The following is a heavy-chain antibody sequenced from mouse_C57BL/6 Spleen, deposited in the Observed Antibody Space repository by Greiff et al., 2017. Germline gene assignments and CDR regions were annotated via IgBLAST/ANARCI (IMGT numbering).Heavy chain of an antibody. J-gene: IGHJ3*01. CDR1: GYTFTSYW. CDR2: IYPGSGST. Sequence: QVQLQQPGAELVKPGASVKMSCKASGYTFTSYWITWVKQRPGQGLEWIGDIYPGSGSTNYNEKFKSKATLTVDTSSSTAYVQLSSLTSEDSAVYYCARSGAQATAWFAYWGQGTLVTVSA. D-gene: IGHD3-2*02. CDR3: ARSGAQATAWFAY. V-gene: IGHV1-55*01.